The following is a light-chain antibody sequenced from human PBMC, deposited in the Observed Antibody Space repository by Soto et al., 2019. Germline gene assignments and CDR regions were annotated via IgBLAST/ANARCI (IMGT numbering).Light chain of an antibody. J-gene: IGKJ1*01. CDR2: KAS. CDR3: QHYNSYPEA. V-gene: IGKV1-5*03. Sequence: DIQMTQSPSTLSATAGDRVTITCGASQTISSWLAWYQKKPGKAPKLLIYKASTLKSGVPSRLRGSGYGTEFTLTISSLQHDDFATYYCQHYNSYPEAFGQGTQVDIK. CDR1: QTISSW.